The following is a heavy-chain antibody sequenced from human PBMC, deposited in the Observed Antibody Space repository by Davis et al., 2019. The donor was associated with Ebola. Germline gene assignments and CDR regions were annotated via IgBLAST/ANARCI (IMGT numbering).Heavy chain of an antibody. Sequence: GESLKISCAASGFTFDDYGMSWVRQAPGKGLEWVSGINWNGGSTGYADSVKGRFTISRDNAKNSLYLQMNSLRAEDTALYYCARGRYYDFWSGYSSLDYDYWGQGTLVTVSS. CDR1: GFTFDDYG. D-gene: IGHD3-3*01. J-gene: IGHJ4*02. CDR3: ARGRYYDFWSGYSSLDYDY. V-gene: IGHV3-20*04. CDR2: INWNGGST.